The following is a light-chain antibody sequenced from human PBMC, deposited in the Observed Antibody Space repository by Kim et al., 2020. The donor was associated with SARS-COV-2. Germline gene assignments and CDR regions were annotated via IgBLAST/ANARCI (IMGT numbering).Light chain of an antibody. CDR2: DAS. V-gene: IGKV3-11*01. Sequence: SLSPGERAPLSCRSSQSVSSSLAWYQQKPGQAPRLLIYDASNRATGIPARFSGSGSGADFTLTISSLEPEDVAVYYCQQSSNWPWTLGQGTRWIS. CDR1: QSVSSS. J-gene: IGKJ1*01. CDR3: QQSSNWPWT.